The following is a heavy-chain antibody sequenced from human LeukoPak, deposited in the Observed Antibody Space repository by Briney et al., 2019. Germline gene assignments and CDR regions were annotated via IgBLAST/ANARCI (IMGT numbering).Heavy chain of an antibody. D-gene: IGHD6-19*01. CDR2: LGAYNCNT. V-gene: IGHV1-18*01. J-gene: IGHJ6*02. Sequence: ASGNLCFSASAYTFTIYGISRDRDPPGPGQGLRGVLGAYNCNTNYAQRRQGRVTMTTDTSTSTAYMELRSLKSDVNAVYYCARFHSTGGFRKVCGMDVWGQGTTVTVSS. CDR1: AYTFTIYG. CDR3: ARFHSTGGFRKVCGMDV.